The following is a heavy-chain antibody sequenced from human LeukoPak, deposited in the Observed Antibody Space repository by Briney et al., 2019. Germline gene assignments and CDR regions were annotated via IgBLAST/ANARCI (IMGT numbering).Heavy chain of an antibody. D-gene: IGHD4-17*01. CDR1: GFTFSSYW. Sequence: PGGSLRLSCAASGFTFSSYWMSWVRQAPGKGLEWVANIKQDGSEKYYVDSVKGRFTISRDNAKNSLYLQMNSLRAEDTAVYYCARTDYGDYTDAFDIWGQGTMVTVSS. CDR3: ARTDYGDYTDAFDI. J-gene: IGHJ3*02. CDR2: IKQDGSEK. V-gene: IGHV3-7*01.